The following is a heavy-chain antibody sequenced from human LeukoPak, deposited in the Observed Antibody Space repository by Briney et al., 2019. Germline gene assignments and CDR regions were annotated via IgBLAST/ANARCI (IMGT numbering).Heavy chain of an antibody. CDR3: ARSYDSSGYLNDY. CDR1: GYTFTGYY. D-gene: IGHD3-22*01. Sequence: ASVKVSCKASGYTFTGYYMHWVRQAPGQGLEWMGWINPNSGGTNYAQKFQGRVTMTRNTSISTAYMELSSLRSEDTAVYYCARSYDSSGYLNDYWGQGTLVTVSS. V-gene: IGHV1-2*02. CDR2: INPNSGGT. J-gene: IGHJ4*02.